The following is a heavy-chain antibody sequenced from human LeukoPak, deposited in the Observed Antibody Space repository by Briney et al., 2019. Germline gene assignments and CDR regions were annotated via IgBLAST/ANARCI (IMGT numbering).Heavy chain of an antibody. CDR2: IKQDGSEK. D-gene: IGHD3-10*01. CDR1: GFTFSSYW. V-gene: IGHV3-7*01. Sequence: GGSLRLSCAASGFTFSSYWMSWVRQAPGKGLEWVANIKQDGSEKYYVDSVEGRFTISRDNAKNSLYLQMNSLRAEDTAVYYCASRGPAYRYYYYYMDVWSKGTTVTVSS. CDR3: ASRGPAYRYYYYYMDV. J-gene: IGHJ6*03.